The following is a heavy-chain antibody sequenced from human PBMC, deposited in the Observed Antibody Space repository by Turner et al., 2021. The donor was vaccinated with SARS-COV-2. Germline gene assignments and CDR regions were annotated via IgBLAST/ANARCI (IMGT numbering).Heavy chain of an antibody. CDR1: GYTLPSYD. CDR2: MNPDSGNT. V-gene: IGHV1-8*03. Sequence: QVQLVQSGAEVKKPGASLKVSCKASGYTLPSYDINWVRQATGQGLEWMGWMNPDSGNTAYAQKFQGRVNITRNTSISTAYMELSSLRSEDTAVYYCARGGYCSSTSCSPYWYFDLWGRGTLVTVSS. CDR3: ARGGYCSSTSCSPYWYFDL. D-gene: IGHD2-2*01. J-gene: IGHJ2*01.